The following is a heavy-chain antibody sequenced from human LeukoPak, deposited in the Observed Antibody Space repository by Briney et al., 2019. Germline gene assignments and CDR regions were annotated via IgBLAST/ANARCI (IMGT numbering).Heavy chain of an antibody. J-gene: IGHJ6*02. V-gene: IGHV3-30*09. D-gene: IGHD3-9*01. CDR1: GFTFSSYA. CDR3: ARDFFDWLLSYYFYTLDV. CDR2: LSYDGSSK. Sequence: PGRSLRLSCAASGFTFSSYAMHWVRQAPGKGLEWVAVLSYDGSSKYYADSVKGRFAISRDNSKNTLYLQMNSLRAEDTAVYYCARDFFDWLLSYYFYTLDVWGQGTTVTVSS.